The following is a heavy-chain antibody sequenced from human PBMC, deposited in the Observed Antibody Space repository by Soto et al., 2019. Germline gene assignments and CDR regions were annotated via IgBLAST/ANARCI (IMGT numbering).Heavy chain of an antibody. Sequence: SDTLSLACAAYGGSFSGYYWSWIRQPPGKGLEWIGEINHSGSTNYNPSLKSRVTISVDTSKNQFSLKLSSVTAADTAVYYCARSGPVFSSGWLRGYYYYGMDVWGQGTTVTVS. CDR1: GGSFSGYY. CDR2: INHSGST. J-gene: IGHJ6*02. V-gene: IGHV4-34*01. CDR3: ARSGPVFSSGWLRGYYYYGMDV. D-gene: IGHD6-19*01.